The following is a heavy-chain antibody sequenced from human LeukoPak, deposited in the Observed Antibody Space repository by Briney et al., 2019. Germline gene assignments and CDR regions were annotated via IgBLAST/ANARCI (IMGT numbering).Heavy chain of an antibody. D-gene: IGHD5-12*01. CDR2: INPNSGGT. Sequence: ASVKVSCKASGYTFTGYYMHWVRQAPGQGLEWMGRINPNSGGTNYAQKFQGRVTMTRDTSISTAYMELSRLRSDDTAVYYCVRDGYSGGAFDIWDQGTMVTVSS. V-gene: IGHV1-2*06. CDR3: VRDGYSGGAFDI. J-gene: IGHJ3*02. CDR1: GYTFTGYY.